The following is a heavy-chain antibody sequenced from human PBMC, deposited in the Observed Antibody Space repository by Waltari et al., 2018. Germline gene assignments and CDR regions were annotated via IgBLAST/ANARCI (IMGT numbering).Heavy chain of an antibody. CDR3: ARDQRQWGSSTSCH. CDR1: GFTFSSYA. Sequence: EVQLLESGGGLVQPGGSLRLSCAASGFTFSSYAMSWVRQAPGKGLEWVSAISGSGGSTYYADSVKGRFTISRDNSKNTLYLQMNSLRAEDTAVYYCARDQRQWGSSTSCHWGQGTLVTVSS. J-gene: IGHJ4*02. V-gene: IGHV3-23*01. D-gene: IGHD2-2*01. CDR2: ISGSGGST.